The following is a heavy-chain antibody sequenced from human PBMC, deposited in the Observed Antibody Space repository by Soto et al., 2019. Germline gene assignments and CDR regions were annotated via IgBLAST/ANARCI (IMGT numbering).Heavy chain of an antibody. CDR1: GDSISTVDYF. CDR3: ARGRYCLTGRCFPNWFDS. V-gene: IGHV4-30-4*01. J-gene: IGHJ5*01. CDR2: IYKSTTP. D-gene: IGHD2-15*01. Sequence: QVHLLESGPGLVKPSQTLSLTCSVSGDSISTVDYFWAWIRQPPGQALEYIGYIYKSTTPYHNPSVECRVAISLDTSKSQFSLPVTSVTAADTAVYFCARGRYCLTGRCFPNWFDSWGQGTLVTVSS.